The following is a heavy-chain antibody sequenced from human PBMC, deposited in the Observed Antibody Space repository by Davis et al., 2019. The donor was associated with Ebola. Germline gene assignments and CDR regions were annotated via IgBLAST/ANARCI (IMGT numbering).Heavy chain of an antibody. Sequence: GESLKISCAASGFTFSSYWMSWVRQAPGKGLEWVANIKQDGSEKYYVDSVKGRFTISRDNAKNSLYLQMNSLRAEDTAVYYCARGGPNPWELLLGFDYWGQGTLVTVSS. J-gene: IGHJ4*02. CDR1: GFTFSSYW. D-gene: IGHD1-26*01. CDR2: IKQDGSEK. V-gene: IGHV3-7*03. CDR3: ARGGPNPWELLLGFDY.